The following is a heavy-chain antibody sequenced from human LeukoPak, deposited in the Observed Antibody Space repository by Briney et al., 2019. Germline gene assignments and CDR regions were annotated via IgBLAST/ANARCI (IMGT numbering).Heavy chain of an antibody. D-gene: IGHD6-19*01. V-gene: IGHV3-23*01. CDR1: GFTFSSYA. CDR2: ISGSGGST. Sequence: GGSLRLSCVASGFTFSSYAMSWVRQAPGKGLEWVSAISGSGGSTYYADSVKGRFTISRDNSKNTLYLQMNSLRAEDTAVYYCAKDHSQYSSGWYDYWGQGTLVTVSS. CDR3: AKDHSQYSSGWYDY. J-gene: IGHJ4*02.